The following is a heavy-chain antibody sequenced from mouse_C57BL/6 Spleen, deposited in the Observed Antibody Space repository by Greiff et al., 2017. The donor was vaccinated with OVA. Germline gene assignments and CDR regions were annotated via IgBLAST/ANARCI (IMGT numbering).Heavy chain of an antibody. Sequence: EVMLVESGGGLVKPGGSLKLSCAASGFTFSSYTMSWVRQTPEKRLEWVATISGGGGNTYYPDSVKGRFTISRDNAKNTLYLQMSSLRSEDTALYYCARGVSSSGLDYWGQGTTLTVSS. CDR3: ARGVSSSGLDY. J-gene: IGHJ2*01. CDR1: GFTFSSYT. D-gene: IGHD3-2*02. CDR2: ISGGGGNT. V-gene: IGHV5-9*01.